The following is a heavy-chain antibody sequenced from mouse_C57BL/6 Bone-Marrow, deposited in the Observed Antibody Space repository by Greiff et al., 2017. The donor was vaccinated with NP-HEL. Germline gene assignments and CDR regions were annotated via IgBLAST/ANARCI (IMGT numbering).Heavy chain of an antibody. J-gene: IGHJ3*01. V-gene: IGHV1-26*01. CDR3: ARGPLDSSGYAWFAY. Sequence: EVQLQQSGPELVKPGASVKISCKASGYTFTDYYMNWVKQSHGKSLEWIGDINPNNGGTSYNQKFKGKATLTVDKSSSTAYMELRSLTSEDSAVYYCARGPLDSSGYAWFAYWGQGTLVTVSA. CDR1: GYTFTDYY. D-gene: IGHD3-2*02. CDR2: INPNNGGT.